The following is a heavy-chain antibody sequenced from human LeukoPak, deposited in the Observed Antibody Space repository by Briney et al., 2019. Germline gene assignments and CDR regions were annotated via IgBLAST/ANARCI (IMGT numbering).Heavy chain of an antibody. CDR3: ARAADTSGYYPAY. Sequence: GGSLRLSCAASGSTFSTYGLHWVRQAPGKGLEWVSFISYDGSNKYYADSVKGRFTISRDNAKNTLYLQMNSLTSEDTAVYFCARAADTSGYYPAYWGQGTLVTVSS. V-gene: IGHV3-30*03. D-gene: IGHD3-22*01. CDR2: ISYDGSNK. J-gene: IGHJ4*02. CDR1: GSTFSTYG.